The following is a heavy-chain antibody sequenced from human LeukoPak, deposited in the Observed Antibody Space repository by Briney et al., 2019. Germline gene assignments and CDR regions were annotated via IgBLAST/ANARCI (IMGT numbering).Heavy chain of an antibody. V-gene: IGHV1-18*01. CDR1: GYTFTSYG. CDR2: INSYNGNT. D-gene: IGHD4-17*01. J-gene: IGHJ4*02. CDR3: ARDPGDMTTVTTLRHDY. Sequence: ASVKVSCKASGYTFTSYGISWVRQAPGQGLEWMGWINSYNGNTNYAQKLQGRVTMTTDTSTSTAYMELRSLRSDDTAVYYCARDPGDMTTVTTLRHDYWGQGTLVTVSS.